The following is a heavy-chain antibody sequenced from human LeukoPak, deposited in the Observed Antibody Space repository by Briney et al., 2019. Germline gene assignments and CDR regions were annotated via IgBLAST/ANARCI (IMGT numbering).Heavy chain of an antibody. CDR2: IYHSGST. CDR3: ARDKRVSYSGYDYDYYYGMDV. CDR1: GGSISSSNW. D-gene: IGHD5-12*01. V-gene: IGHV4-4*02. Sequence: PSGTLSLTCAVSGGSISSSNWWSWVRQPPGKGLEWIGEIYHSGSTNYNPSLKSRVTISVDKSKNQFSLKLSSVTAADTAVYYCARDKRVSYSGYDYDYYYGMDVWGQGTTVTVSS. J-gene: IGHJ6*02.